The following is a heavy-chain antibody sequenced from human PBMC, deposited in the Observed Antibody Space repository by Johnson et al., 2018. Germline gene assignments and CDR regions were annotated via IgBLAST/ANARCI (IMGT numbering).Heavy chain of an antibody. J-gene: IGHJ3*02. D-gene: IGHD2-15*01. Sequence: QVQLVQSGGGLVKXGGSLRLSCAASGFTFSDYYMSWIRQAPGKGLEWVSYISSSSSTISYADSVKGRCTISRDNAKNSLYLQMNSLRDEDTAVYDGARLDCSGGSCYGGDAFDIWGQGTMVTVSS. CDR1: GFTFSDYY. V-gene: IGHV3-11*04. CDR2: ISSSSSTI. CDR3: ARLDCSGGSCYGGDAFDI.